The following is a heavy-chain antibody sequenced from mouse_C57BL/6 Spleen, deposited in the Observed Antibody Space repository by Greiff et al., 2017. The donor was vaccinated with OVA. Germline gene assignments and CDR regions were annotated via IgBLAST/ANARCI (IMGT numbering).Heavy chain of an antibody. CDR2: IDPSDSET. V-gene: IGHV1-52*01. D-gene: IGHD1-1*01. J-gene: IGHJ2*01. CDR3: ARLYGSSYFDY. CDR1: GYTFTSYW. Sequence: VQLQQPGAELVRPGSSVKLSCKASGYTFTSYWMHWVKQRPIQGLEWIGNIDPSDSETYYNQKFKDKATLTVDKSSSTAYMQLSSLTSEDSAVYYCARLYGSSYFDYWGQGTTLTVSS.